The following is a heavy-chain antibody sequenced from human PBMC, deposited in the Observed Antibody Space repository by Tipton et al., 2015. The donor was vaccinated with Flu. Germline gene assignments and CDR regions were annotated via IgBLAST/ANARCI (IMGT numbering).Heavy chain of an antibody. D-gene: IGHD3-3*01. Sequence: LRLSCSVSGYSISNGYYWGWIRQSPGKGLEYIASIYDSGTTYYNPSLKSRVTISIDTSRNQFSLRLSSVTAADTAVYYCARWTSALEAFDIWGRGTMVTVSS. CDR3: ARWTSALEAFDI. CDR2: IYDSGTT. J-gene: IGHJ3*02. V-gene: IGHV4-38-2*01. CDR1: GYSISNGYY.